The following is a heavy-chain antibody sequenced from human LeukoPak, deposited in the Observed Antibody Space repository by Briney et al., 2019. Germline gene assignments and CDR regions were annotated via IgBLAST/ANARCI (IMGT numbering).Heavy chain of an antibody. Sequence: GGSLRLSCAASGFTFSSYEMNWVRQAPGKGLEWVSYISSSGSTIYYADSVKGRFTISRDNSKNTLSLQMNSLRAEDTAIYYCAKDGIVGATLLYYFENWGQGTLVTVSS. CDR2: ISSSGSTI. D-gene: IGHD1-26*01. CDR1: GFTFSSYE. J-gene: IGHJ4*02. V-gene: IGHV3-48*03. CDR3: AKDGIVGATLLYYFEN.